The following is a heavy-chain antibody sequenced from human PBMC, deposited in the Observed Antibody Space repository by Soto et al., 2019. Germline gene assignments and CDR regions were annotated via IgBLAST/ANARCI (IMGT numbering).Heavy chain of an antibody. CDR1: GCSISSYY. CDR2: LYYSGST. Sequence: PAETLSLTCTVSGCSISSYYWSWIRQPPGKGLEWIGHLYYSGSTNLNPSLKSRVSMSVDTSKSQLSLRLNSVTAADSAVYYCARGSGNNYYLGRFDYWGQGALVTVS. CDR3: ARGSGNNYYLGRFDY. J-gene: IGHJ4*02. V-gene: IGHV4-59*01. D-gene: IGHD3-22*01.